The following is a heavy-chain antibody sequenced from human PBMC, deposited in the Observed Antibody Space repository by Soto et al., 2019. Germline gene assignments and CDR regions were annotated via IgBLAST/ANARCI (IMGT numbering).Heavy chain of an antibody. J-gene: IGHJ4*02. Sequence: EVQLLESGGGLVQPGGSLRLSCIASGFSFSNYAMIWVRQAPGKGPEWVSSIEISGRATYYADAVKGRFTTSRDDSKKAVYRQMHSLRGEDTSVYFCAKGDGGYFDHWGQGSLVTVSS. D-gene: IGHD3-16*01. CDR3: AKGDGGYFDH. CDR1: GFSFSNYA. V-gene: IGHV3-23*05. CDR2: IEISGRAT.